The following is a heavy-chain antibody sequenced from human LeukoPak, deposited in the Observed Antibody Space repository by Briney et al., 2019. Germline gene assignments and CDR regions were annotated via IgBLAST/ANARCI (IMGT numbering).Heavy chain of an antibody. V-gene: IGHV3-23*01. Sequence: PGGSLRLSCAASGFTFKDYAMSWVRQAPGKGLEWVSCISGSSSSTYYADSVKGRFTISRDKSKNTLYLQMNSLKVEDTAVYYCAKEGIPSSGYFDYWGQGSQVTVSS. CDR1: GFTFKDYA. CDR3: AKEGIPSSGYFDY. J-gene: IGHJ4*02. D-gene: IGHD3-22*01. CDR2: ISGSSSST.